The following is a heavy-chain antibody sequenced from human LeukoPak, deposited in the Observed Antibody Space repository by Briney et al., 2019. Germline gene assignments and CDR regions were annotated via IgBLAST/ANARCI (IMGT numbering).Heavy chain of an antibody. D-gene: IGHD1-20*01. CDR2: INTDTGNP. J-gene: IGHJ3*01. Sequence: ASVKVSCKASEYTFTGYYMHWVRQAPGQGLEWMGWINTDTGNPTYAQGFTGHYVFSLDTSVSTAYLQIISLKAEDTAVYYCARAGLTGSKVAFDVWGQGTMVTVSS. V-gene: IGHV7-4-1*02. CDR1: EYTFTGYY. CDR3: ARAGLTGSKVAFDV.